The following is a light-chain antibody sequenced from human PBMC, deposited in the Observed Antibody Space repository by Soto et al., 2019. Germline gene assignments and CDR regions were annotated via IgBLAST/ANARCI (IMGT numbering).Light chain of an antibody. J-gene: IGLJ2*01. CDR2: DNI. CDR3: PSYYNSLSAVV. Sequence: QSVLTQPPSVSGAPGQRVSMSCTGSSSHIGAGYDVHWYQQLPGGAPKLLIYDNINRPSGVPDRFSGSKSGTTASLAITGLQPEDEGAYYCPSYYNSLSAVVFGAGTKLTVL. V-gene: IGLV1-40*01. CDR1: SSHIGAGYD.